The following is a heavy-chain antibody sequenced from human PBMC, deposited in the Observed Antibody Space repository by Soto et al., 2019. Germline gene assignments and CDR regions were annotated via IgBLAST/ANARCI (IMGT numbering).Heavy chain of an antibody. Sequence: GGSLRLSCAASGFTFSSYAMHWVRQAPGKGLEWVAVISYDGSNKYYADSVKGRFTISRDNSKNTLYLQMNSLRAEDTAVYYCARVRGLWFGLIGPDDYWGQGTLVTVSS. CDR2: ISYDGSNK. CDR1: GFTFSSYA. CDR3: ARVRGLWFGLIGPDDY. D-gene: IGHD3-10*01. J-gene: IGHJ4*02. V-gene: IGHV3-30-3*01.